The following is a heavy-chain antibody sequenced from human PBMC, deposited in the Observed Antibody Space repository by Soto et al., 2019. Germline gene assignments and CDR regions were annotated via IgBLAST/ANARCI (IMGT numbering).Heavy chain of an antibody. CDR3: ARPRVRAAATNWFDP. Sequence: PXAILSLTFSVSGGSISSGSFYGGGIRQTPRRGLEWIASMFHGGTTYSNPSLKSRVTISVDTSKNQFSLRLTSVTAADTAVYYCARPRVRAAATNWFDPWAQGTLVTVSS. CDR1: GGSISSGSFY. V-gene: IGHV4-39*01. D-gene: IGHD6-13*01. CDR2: MFHGGTT. J-gene: IGHJ5*02.